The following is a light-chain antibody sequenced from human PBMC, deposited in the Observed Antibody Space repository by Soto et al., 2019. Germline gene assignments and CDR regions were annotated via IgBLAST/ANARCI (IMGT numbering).Light chain of an antibody. CDR1: QSISSW. CDR3: QQYNIYSRT. J-gene: IGKJ1*01. CDR2: DAS. Sequence: DIQMTQSPSSLSASAGDRVTITCRASQSISSWLAWYQQKPGKAPKLLIYDASSLESGVPSRFSGSGSGTEFTLTISSLQPDDFATYYCQQYNIYSRTFGQGTKVDIK. V-gene: IGKV1-5*01.